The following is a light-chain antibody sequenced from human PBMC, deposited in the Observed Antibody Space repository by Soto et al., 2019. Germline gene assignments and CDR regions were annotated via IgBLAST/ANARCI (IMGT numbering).Light chain of an antibody. CDR1: QSISSY. CDR2: AAS. Sequence: DIQMTQSPSSLSASVGDRVTITCRASQSISSYLNWYQHKPGKAPKLLIYAASSLQSGVPSRFSGSGSGTDFTLTISCLQPEDFATYYCQQTYSTPRAFGQGTKVDI. V-gene: IGKV1-39*01. CDR3: QQTYSTPRA. J-gene: IGKJ1*01.